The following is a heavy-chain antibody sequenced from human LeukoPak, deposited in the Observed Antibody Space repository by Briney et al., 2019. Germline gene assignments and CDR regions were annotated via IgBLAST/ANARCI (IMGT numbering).Heavy chain of an antibody. J-gene: IGHJ4*02. D-gene: IGHD2-2*01. CDR3: ARGDIVVVPAAIYFDY. CDR1: GGSISSGGYY. CDR2: IYYSGST. Sequence: SLSLTCTVSGGSISSGGYYWSWIRQHAGKGLEWIGYIYYSGSTYYNPSLKSRVTISVDTSKNQFSLKLSSVTAADTAVYYCARGDIVVVPAAIYFDYWGQGTLVTVSS. V-gene: IGHV4-31*03.